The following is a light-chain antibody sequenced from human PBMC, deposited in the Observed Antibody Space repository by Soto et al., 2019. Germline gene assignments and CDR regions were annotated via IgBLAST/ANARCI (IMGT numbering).Light chain of an antibody. V-gene: IGKV3-15*01. CDR2: DAS. CDR1: QSVSTH. J-gene: IGKJ1*01. Sequence: VMRHSPATLSVSPWESATVACSASQSVSTHLAWYQQKPGQAPRLLIYDASTRATGIPARFSGSGSGTEFTLTISSLQSEDFAVYYCQQYNTWWTFGQVTKVDIK. CDR3: QQYNTWWT.